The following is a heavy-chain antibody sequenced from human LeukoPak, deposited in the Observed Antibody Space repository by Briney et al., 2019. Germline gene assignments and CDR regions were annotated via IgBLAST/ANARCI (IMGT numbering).Heavy chain of an antibody. D-gene: IGHD5-18*01. Sequence: GASVKVSCKASGYTFTSYYMHWVRQAPGQGLEWTGIINPSGGSTSYAQKFQGRVTMTRDTSTSTVYMELSSLRSEDTAVYYCARASRTGYSYGRAFDYWGQGTLVTVSS. CDR1: GYTFTSYY. J-gene: IGHJ4*02. V-gene: IGHV1-46*01. CDR3: ARASRTGYSYGRAFDY. CDR2: INPSGGST.